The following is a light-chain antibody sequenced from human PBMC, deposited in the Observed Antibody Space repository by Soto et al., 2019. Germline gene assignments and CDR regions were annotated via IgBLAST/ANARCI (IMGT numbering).Light chain of an antibody. CDR1: QSIGSA. J-gene: IGKJ1*01. V-gene: IGKV3-15*01. Sequence: EIVMTPSPTTLSVAPVERAPLSCRASQSIGSAVAWYHQRSGQAPRLLIFDASIRVPTTPARFSGSVSGTEFTLTISSLESEDFAVYFCQQYADRPRTFGQGTKVDIK. CDR2: DAS. CDR3: QQYADRPRT.